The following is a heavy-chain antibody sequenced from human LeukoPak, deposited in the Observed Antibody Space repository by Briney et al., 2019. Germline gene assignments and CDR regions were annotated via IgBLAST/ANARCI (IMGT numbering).Heavy chain of an antibody. D-gene: IGHD2-2*01. J-gene: IGHJ4*02. CDR3: ARNLPAADY. V-gene: IGHV3-48*04. CDR2: ISSTSTVI. Sequence: GGSLRLSCAASGSTFSSHTMNWVRQAPGKGLEWVSYISSTSTVIYYADSVKGRFTISRDNAKNSLYLQMNSLRAEDTAVYYCARNLPAADYWGRGTLVTVSS. CDR1: GSTFSSHT.